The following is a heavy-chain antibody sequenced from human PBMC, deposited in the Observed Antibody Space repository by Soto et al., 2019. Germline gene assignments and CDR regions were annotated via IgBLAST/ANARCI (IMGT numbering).Heavy chain of an antibody. J-gene: IGHJ4*02. CDR3: TRDGQRTKFDY. Sequence: ASVKVSCKASGHTFTGYYIHWVRQAPGQGLEWMGWINPNSDATNYAQKFQGRVTMTRDTSINSAYLELSSLRSDDTAVYYCTRDGQRTKFDYWGQGTLVTVSS. CDR2: INPNSDAT. V-gene: IGHV1-2*02. CDR1: GHTFTGYY.